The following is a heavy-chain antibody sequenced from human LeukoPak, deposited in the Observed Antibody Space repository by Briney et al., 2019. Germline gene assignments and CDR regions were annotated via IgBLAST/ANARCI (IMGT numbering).Heavy chain of an antibody. J-gene: IGHJ4*02. CDR3: ASPQLESDY. Sequence: GGSLRLSCAASGFTFSSHWMSWVRQAPGKGLEWVANIKKDGSEKYYVDAVKGRFTISRDNAKTSLYLQMNSLRAEDTAVYYCASPQLESDYWGQGTLVTVSS. CDR1: GFTFSSHW. CDR2: IKKDGSEK. D-gene: IGHD1-1*01. V-gene: IGHV3-7*01.